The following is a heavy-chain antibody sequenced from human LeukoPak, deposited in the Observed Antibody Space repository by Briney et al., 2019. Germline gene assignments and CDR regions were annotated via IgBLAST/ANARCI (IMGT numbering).Heavy chain of an antibody. CDR1: GGSFSGYY. CDR3: ARGERSGTSYIVTDYLDY. Sequence: SETLSLTCAVYGGSFSGYYWSWIRQPPGKGLEWIGEISHSGSTNYNPSLKSRLIISVDTSKSQFSLKLSSVTAADTAVYYCARGERSGTSYIVTDYLDYWGQGTLVTVSS. CDR2: ISHSGST. J-gene: IGHJ4*02. V-gene: IGHV4-34*01. D-gene: IGHD1-26*01.